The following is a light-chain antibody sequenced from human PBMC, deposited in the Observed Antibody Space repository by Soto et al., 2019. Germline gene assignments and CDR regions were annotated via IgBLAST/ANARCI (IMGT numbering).Light chain of an antibody. CDR2: GAS. Sequence: EIVLTQSPGTLSLSPGERATLSCRASQSVTSNYLAWYQQKPGQAPSRLIYGASSRATGISDRFSGSGSGTDFTLTISRLEPEDFAVYYCQQYGSSPRTFGQGTK. CDR3: QQYGSSPRT. J-gene: IGKJ1*01. V-gene: IGKV3-20*01. CDR1: QSVTSNY.